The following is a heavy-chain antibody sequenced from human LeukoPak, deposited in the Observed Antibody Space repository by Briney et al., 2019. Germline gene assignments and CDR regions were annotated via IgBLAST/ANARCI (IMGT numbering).Heavy chain of an antibody. J-gene: IGHJ4*02. CDR2: ISPGGPT. CDR1: GFTFSSYW. D-gene: IGHD5-12*01. CDR3: AKDGAWLRFDD. V-gene: IGHV3-23*01. Sequence: PGGSLRLSCAASGFTFSSYWMNWVRQAPGKGLEWVSGISPGGPTYYADSVKGRFTISRDDSKNTLYLQMRNLRADDTAVYYCAKDGAWLRFDDWGQGILVTVSS.